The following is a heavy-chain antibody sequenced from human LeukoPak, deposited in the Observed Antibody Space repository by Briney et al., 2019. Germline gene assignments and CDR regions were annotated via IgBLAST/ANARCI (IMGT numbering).Heavy chain of an antibody. CDR3: ASPGGHYDSSGYYSFDY. Sequence: SETLSLTCTVSGGSISSSSYYWGWIRPPPGKGLEWIGSIYYSGSTYSNPSLKSRVTISVDTSKNQFSLKLSSVTAADTAVYYCASPGGHYDSSGYYSFDYWGQGTLVTVSS. V-gene: IGHV4-39*01. D-gene: IGHD3-22*01. CDR2: IYYSGST. J-gene: IGHJ4*02. CDR1: GGSISSSSYY.